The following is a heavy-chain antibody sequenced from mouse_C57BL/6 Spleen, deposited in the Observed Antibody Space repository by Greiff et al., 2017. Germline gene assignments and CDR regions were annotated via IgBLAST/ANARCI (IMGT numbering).Heavy chain of an antibody. Sequence: EVQLVESGGGLVKPGGSLKLSCAASGFTFSDYGMHWVRQAPEKGLEWVAYISSGSSTIYYADTVKGRFTISRDNAKNTLFLQMTSLRSEDTAMYYCARPGDYDGYWYFEVWGTGTTVTVSS. CDR2: ISSGSSTI. J-gene: IGHJ1*03. CDR1: GFTFSDYG. D-gene: IGHD2-4*01. V-gene: IGHV5-17*01. CDR3: ARPGDYDGYWYFEV.